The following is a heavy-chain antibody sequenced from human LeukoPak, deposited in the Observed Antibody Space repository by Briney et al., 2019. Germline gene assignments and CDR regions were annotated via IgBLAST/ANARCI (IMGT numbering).Heavy chain of an antibody. V-gene: IGHV1-2*02. J-gene: IGHJ6*03. CDR3: ARNYDILTGDYYMDV. Sequence: ASVKLSCKASGYTFTGYYMHWVRQAPGQGLEWMGWINPNSGGTNYAQMFQGRVTMTRDTSISTAYMELSRLRSDDTAVYYCARNYDILTGDYYMDVWGKGTTVTISS. CDR1: GYTFTGYY. D-gene: IGHD3-9*01. CDR2: INPNSGGT.